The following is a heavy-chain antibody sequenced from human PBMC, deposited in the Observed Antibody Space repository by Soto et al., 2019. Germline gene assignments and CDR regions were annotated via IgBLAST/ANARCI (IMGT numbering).Heavy chain of an antibody. CDR1: GFTFSSYA. J-gene: IGHJ4*02. CDR3: AKGGYNWNDDFDY. CDR2: ISGSGGGT. V-gene: IGHV3-23*01. D-gene: IGHD1-20*01. Sequence: GRSLRLSCAASGFTFSSYAMSRVRQAPGKGLEWVSAISGSGGGTYYADSVKGRFTISRDNSKNTLYLQMNSLRAEDTAVYYCAKGGYNWNDDFDYWGQGTLVTVSS.